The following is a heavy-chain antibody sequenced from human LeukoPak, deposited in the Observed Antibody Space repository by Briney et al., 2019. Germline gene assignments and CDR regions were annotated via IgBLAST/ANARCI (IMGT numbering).Heavy chain of an antibody. Sequence: PSQTLSLTCTVSGGSISSGDYYWSWIRQPPGKGLEWIGYIYYSGSTYYNPSLKSRVTMSVDTSRIQFSLKLSSVTAADTAVYYCAGEHSGSYIDFDYWGQGTLVTVSS. J-gene: IGHJ4*02. D-gene: IGHD1-26*01. V-gene: IGHV4-30-4*01. CDR2: IYYSGST. CDR1: GGSISSGDYY. CDR3: AGEHSGSYIDFDY.